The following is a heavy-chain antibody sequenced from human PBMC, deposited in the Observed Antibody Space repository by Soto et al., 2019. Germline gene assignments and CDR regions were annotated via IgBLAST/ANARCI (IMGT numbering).Heavy chain of an antibody. CDR2: ISYDGSNK. Sequence: PGGSLRLSCAASGFTFSSYGMHWVRQAPGKGLEWVAVISYDGSNKYYADSVKGRFTISRDNSKNTLYLQMNSLRAEDTAVYYCAKDRGSSYRASYGMDVWGQGTTVTVSS. D-gene: IGHD6-6*01. V-gene: IGHV3-30*18. CDR1: GFTFSSYG. CDR3: AKDRGSSYRASYGMDV. J-gene: IGHJ6*02.